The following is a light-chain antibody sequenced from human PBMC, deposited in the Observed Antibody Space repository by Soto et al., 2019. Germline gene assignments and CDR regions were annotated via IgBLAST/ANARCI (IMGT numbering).Light chain of an antibody. CDR2: AAS. Sequence: DIQMTQSPSSLSASVGDKVTITCRASQDIDKSLAWFQQKPGKAPKSLIYAASILQSGVPSKFSGSGSGTNFALTISSLQPEDSATYYCQQYKSYPYTFGGGTKVEIK. J-gene: IGKJ4*01. CDR3: QQYKSYPYT. CDR1: QDIDKS. V-gene: IGKV1-16*02.